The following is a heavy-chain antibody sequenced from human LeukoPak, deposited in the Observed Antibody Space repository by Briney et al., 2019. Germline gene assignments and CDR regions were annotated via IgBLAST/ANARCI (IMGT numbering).Heavy chain of an antibody. CDR2: IYTSGST. CDR3: ARKSFHSSSYDF. CDR1: GGSISSYY. J-gene: IGHJ4*02. V-gene: IGHV4-59*01. Sequence: SETLSLTCTVSGGSISSYYWSWIRQPPGKGLEWIGYIYTSGSTNYNPSLKSRVTISVDTSKNQFSLKLSSVTAANTAVYYCARKSFHSSSYDFWGQGTLVTVSS. D-gene: IGHD6-13*01.